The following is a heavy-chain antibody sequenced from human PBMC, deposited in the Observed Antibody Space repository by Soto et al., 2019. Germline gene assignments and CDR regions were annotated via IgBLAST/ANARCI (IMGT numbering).Heavy chain of an antibody. CDR1: GFTFSSYA. Sequence: GSLRLSCAASGFTFSSYAMSWVRQAPGKGLEWVSAISGSGGSTYYADSVKGRFTISRDNSKNTLYLQMTSLRAEDTAVYYCAKASGYDSYNWFDPWGQGTLVTVSS. CDR3: AKASGYDSYNWFDP. V-gene: IGHV3-23*01. D-gene: IGHD5-12*01. CDR2: ISGSGGST. J-gene: IGHJ5*02.